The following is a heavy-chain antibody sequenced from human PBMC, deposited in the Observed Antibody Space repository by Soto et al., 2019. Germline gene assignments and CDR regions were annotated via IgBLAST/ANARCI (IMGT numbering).Heavy chain of an antibody. Sequence: QVQLQESGPGLVKPSQTLSLTCTVSGGSISSGDYHWSWIRQHPGKGLEWIGNMYHSGSTYFNPSIKSRVTLSVDTSKNQLSLKRSSITDADTAVYYGAREVIWGSYRYLDYWGQGTLVTVSS. V-gene: IGHV4-31*03. D-gene: IGHD3-16*02. CDR2: MYHSGST. J-gene: IGHJ4*02. CDR3: AREVIWGSYRYLDY. CDR1: GGSISSGDYH.